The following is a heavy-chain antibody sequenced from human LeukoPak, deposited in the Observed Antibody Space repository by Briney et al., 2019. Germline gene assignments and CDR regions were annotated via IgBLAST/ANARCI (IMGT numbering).Heavy chain of an antibody. CDR1: GFTFDDYA. V-gene: IGHV3-9*01. J-gene: IGHJ4*02. CDR3: AKDLERHIVVVTASAVDY. Sequence: PGRSLRLSCAASGFTFDDYAMHWVRQAPGKGLEWVSGISWNSGSIGYADSVKGRFTISRDNAKNSLYLQMNSLRVEDTAVYYCAKDLERHIVVVTASAVDYWGQGTLVTVSS. CDR2: ISWNSGSI. D-gene: IGHD2-21*02.